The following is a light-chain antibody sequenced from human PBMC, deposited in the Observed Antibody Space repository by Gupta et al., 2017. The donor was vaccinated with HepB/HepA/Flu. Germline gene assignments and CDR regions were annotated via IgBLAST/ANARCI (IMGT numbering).Light chain of an antibody. Sequence: DIQMTQSPSTLSASVGDRVIITCRASQTISNWLAWYQQKPGKAPNLLIYKASSLESGVPSRFSGSGSGTEFTLTIRSLQPDDFATTYGHQKNNYPATFGGGTKVEIK. CDR3: HQKNNYPAT. V-gene: IGKV1-5*03. CDR2: KAS. J-gene: IGKJ4*01. CDR1: QTISNW.